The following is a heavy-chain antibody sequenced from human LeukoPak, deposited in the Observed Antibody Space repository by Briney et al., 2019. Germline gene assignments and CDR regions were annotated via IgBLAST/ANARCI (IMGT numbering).Heavy chain of an antibody. J-gene: IGHJ4*02. V-gene: IGHV3-23*01. Sequence: GGSLRLSCAASGFTFSNYAMTWVRQAPGKGLEWVSAISGGGGTTYYADSVKGRFTISRDNATNSLYLQVNSLRAEDTAVYYCARDGSYWGQGTLVTVSS. CDR2: ISGGGGTT. D-gene: IGHD2-15*01. CDR3: ARDGSY. CDR1: GFTFSNYA.